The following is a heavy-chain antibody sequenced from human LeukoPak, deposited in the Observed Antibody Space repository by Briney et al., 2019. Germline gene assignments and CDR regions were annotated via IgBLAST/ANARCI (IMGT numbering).Heavy chain of an antibody. CDR3: ASSCYDILTGPTELNY. CDR1: GFPFSNYV. CDR2: IWYDGTHK. Sequence: TGGSLRLSCAASGFPFSNYVMHWVRQAPGKGLEWVALIWYDGTHKYYADSVKGRFTVSRDNSKNTLFLQMNRLRVEDTAVYYCASSCYDILTGPTELNYWGQGTLVIVSS. D-gene: IGHD3-9*01. J-gene: IGHJ4*01. V-gene: IGHV3-33*01.